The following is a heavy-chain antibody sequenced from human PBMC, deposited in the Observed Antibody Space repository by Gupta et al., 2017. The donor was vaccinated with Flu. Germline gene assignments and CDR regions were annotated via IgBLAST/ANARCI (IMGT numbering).Heavy chain of an antibody. Sequence: AVIWYDGSNKYYADSVKGRFTISRDNSKNTLYLQMNSLRAEDTAVYYCARDQGIAAAGRITIYSFPKGGMDVWGQGTTVTVSS. CDR2: IWYDGSNK. V-gene: IGHV3-33*01. CDR3: ARDQGIAAAGRITIYSFPKGGMDV. J-gene: IGHJ6*02. D-gene: IGHD6-13*01.